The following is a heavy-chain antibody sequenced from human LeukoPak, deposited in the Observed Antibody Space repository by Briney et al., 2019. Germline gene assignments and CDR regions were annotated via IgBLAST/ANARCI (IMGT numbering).Heavy chain of an antibody. Sequence: SETLSLTCTVSGYSISSGYYWGWIRQPPGKGLEWIGSIYHSGSTYYNPSLKSRVTISVDTSKNQFSLKLSSVTAADTAVYYCARVEAAAGGDYWGQGTLVTVSS. V-gene: IGHV4-38-2*02. CDR3: ARVEAAAGGDY. CDR2: IYHSGST. J-gene: IGHJ4*02. D-gene: IGHD6-13*01. CDR1: GYSISSGYY.